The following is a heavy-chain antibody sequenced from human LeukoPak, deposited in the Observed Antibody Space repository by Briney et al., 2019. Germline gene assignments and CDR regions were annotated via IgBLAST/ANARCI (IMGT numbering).Heavy chain of an antibody. CDR1: GFTFSRYW. CDR2: IWSDGTNK. D-gene: IGHD4-11*01. J-gene: IGHJ4*02. Sequence: GGSLRLSCAASGFTFSRYWMNWVRQAPGKGLEWVAVIWSDGTNKYYGDSVKGRFTISRVDSENTIYLQMNSLRPEDTGVYYCAKDAQRGFDYSNSLEKWGQGTPVTVST. CDR3: AKDAQRGFDYSNSLEK. V-gene: IGHV3-33*06.